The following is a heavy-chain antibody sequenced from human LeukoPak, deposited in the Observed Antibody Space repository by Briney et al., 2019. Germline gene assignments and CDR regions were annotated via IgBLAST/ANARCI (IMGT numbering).Heavy chain of an antibody. J-gene: IGHJ1*01. Sequence: PSETLSLTCTVSGGSISSYYWSWIQQPPGKGLEWIGYIYYSGSTNYNPSLKSRVTISVDTSKNQFSLKLSSVTAADTAVYYCARVGDFAEYFQHWGQGTLVTVSS. CDR3: ARVGDFAEYFQH. D-gene: IGHD1-26*01. CDR2: IYYSGST. CDR1: GGSISSYY. V-gene: IGHV4-59*01.